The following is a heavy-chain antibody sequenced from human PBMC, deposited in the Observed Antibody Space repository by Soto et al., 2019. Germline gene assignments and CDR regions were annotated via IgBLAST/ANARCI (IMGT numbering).Heavy chain of an antibody. CDR3: ARPLGWRDAFDI. CDR2: IKHDGSDE. CDR1: GFTFSTNW. Sequence: EVQLVESGGGXXXXXXXLRLSCAASGFTFSTNWMSWVRQAPGKGLEWVANIKHDGSDEYYVDPVKGRFTISRDNAKNALYLQRGSLRAEGTAVYYCARPLGWRDAFDIWGPGTVVTVSS. J-gene: IGHJ3*02. V-gene: IGHV3-7*01. D-gene: IGHD6-19*01.